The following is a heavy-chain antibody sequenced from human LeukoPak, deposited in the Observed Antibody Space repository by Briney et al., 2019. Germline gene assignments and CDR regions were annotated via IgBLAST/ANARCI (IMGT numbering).Heavy chain of an antibody. CDR3: ARVDIGY. J-gene: IGHJ4*02. D-gene: IGHD5-12*01. V-gene: IGHV4-61*02. Sequence: SQTLSLTCTVSGGSISSGSYYWSWIRQPAGKGLEWIGRIYTSGSTNYNPSLKSRVTISVDTSKNQFSLKLSSVTAADTAVYYCARVDIGYWGQGTLVIVSS. CDR2: IYTSGST. CDR1: GGSISSGSYY.